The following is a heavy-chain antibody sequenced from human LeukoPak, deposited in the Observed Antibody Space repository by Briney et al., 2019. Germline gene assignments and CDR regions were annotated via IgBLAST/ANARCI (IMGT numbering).Heavy chain of an antibody. CDR2: INTYNGET. CDR1: GYILTNYG. Sequence: ASVKVSCSSSGYILTNYGIYWVRQAPGQGLEWMGWINTYNGETDYAQNFQGRVTMTTDTSTSTAYMALRSLTSDDTAVYYCARGRLGVSGYKDYLDYWGQGTLVTVSS. J-gene: IGHJ4*02. V-gene: IGHV1-18*01. CDR3: ARGRLGVSGYKDYLDY. D-gene: IGHD5-12*01.